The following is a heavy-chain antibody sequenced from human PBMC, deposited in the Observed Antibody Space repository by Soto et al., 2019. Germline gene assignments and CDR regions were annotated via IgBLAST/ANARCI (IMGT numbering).Heavy chain of an antibody. CDR1: GFTFSNAW. D-gene: IGHD3-22*01. J-gene: IGHJ3*02. CDR2: IKSKTDGGTT. CDR3: TTDLGQWYYYDSSGYYDDAFDI. Sequence: GGSLRLSCAASGFTFSNAWMNWVRQAPGKGLEWVGRIKSKTDGGTTDYAAPVKGRFTISRDDSKNTLYLQMNSLKTEDTAVYYCTTDLGQWYYYDSSGYYDDAFDIWGQGTMVTVSS. V-gene: IGHV3-15*07.